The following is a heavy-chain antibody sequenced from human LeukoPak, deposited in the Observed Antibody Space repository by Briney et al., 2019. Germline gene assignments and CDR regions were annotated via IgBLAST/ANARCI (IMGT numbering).Heavy chain of an antibody. J-gene: IGHJ4*02. CDR1: GYTFSGYY. D-gene: IGHD2-15*01. CDR3: AREEVAAANYFDY. V-gene: IGHV1-2*02. Sequence: GASVNVSCRASGYTFSGYYMHWVRQAPGQGLEWMGWINPNSGDRYSAQKFKGRVTMTRDTSISTAYMELSRLRSDDTAVYYCAREEVAAANYFDYWGQGTLVTVSS. CDR2: INPNSGDR.